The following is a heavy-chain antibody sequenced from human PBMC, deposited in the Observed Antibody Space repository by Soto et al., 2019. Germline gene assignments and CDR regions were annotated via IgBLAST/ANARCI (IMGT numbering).Heavy chain of an antibody. V-gene: IGHV1-2*02. Sequence: GASVKVSCKASGYTFTGYYMHWVRQAPGQGLERMGWINPNSGGTNYAQKFQGRVTMTRDTSISTAYMELSRLRSDDTAVYYCASSLGSGYDLYYYGMDVWGQGTTVTVSS. CDR1: GYTFTGYY. CDR3: ASSLGSGYDLYYYGMDV. CDR2: INPNSGGT. D-gene: IGHD5-12*01. J-gene: IGHJ6*02.